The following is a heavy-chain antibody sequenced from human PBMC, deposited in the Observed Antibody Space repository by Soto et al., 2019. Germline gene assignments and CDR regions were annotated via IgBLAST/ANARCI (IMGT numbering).Heavy chain of an antibody. CDR1: GYTFTSYA. CDR2: INAGNGNT. Sequence: WASVKVSCKASGYTFTSYAMHWVRQAPGQRLEWMGWINAGNGNTKYSQKFQGRVTITRDTSASTAYMELSSLRSEDTAVYYCASSRVIVATYFDYWGQGTLVTVSS. V-gene: IGHV1-3*01. D-gene: IGHD5-12*01. J-gene: IGHJ4*02. CDR3: ASSRVIVATYFDY.